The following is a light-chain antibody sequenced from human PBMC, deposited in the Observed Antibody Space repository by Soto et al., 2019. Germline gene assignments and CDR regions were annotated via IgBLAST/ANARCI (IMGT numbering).Light chain of an antibody. V-gene: IGLV2-14*01. Sequence: QSALTQPASVSGSPGQSITISCTGTSSDVGGYNYVSWYQQHPGKAPKLMIYDVSNRPSGVSNRFSGSKSGNTASLTISGLQAADEADYYCSAYTSSSTFYVFGTGPKLPVL. CDR1: SSDVGGYNY. CDR3: SAYTSSSTFYV. J-gene: IGLJ1*01. CDR2: DVS.